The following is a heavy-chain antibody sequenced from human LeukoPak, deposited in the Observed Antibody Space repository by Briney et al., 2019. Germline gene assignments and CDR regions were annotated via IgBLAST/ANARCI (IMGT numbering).Heavy chain of an antibody. J-gene: IGHJ4*02. CDR2: ITKNSGVST. CDR3: AATGQFDY. V-gene: IGHV3-23*01. CDR1: GFTFSSYA. Sequence: PGGSLRLSCAASGFTFSSYAMSWVRQAPGKGLEWVSTITKNSGVSTYYADSVKGRFTSTRDNSKNTLYVQMNSLRAEDTAVYYCAATGQFDYWGQGNLVTVSS.